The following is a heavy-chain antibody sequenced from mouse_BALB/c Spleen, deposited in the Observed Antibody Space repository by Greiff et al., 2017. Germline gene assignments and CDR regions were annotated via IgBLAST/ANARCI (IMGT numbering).Heavy chain of an antibody. J-gene: IGHJ4*01. V-gene: IGHV5-12-1*01. D-gene: IGHD1-1*01. CDR1: GFAFSSYD. CDR3: ARRGYGRFMDY. CDR2: ISSGGGST. Sequence: EVMLVESGGGLVKPGGSLKLSCAASGFAFSSYDMSWVRQTPEKRLEWVAYISSGGGSTYYPDTVKGRFTISRDNAKNTLYLQMSSLKSEDTAMYYCARRGYGRFMDYWGQGTSVTVSS.